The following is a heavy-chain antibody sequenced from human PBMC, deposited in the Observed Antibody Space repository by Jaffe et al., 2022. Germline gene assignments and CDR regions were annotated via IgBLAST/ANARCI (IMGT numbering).Heavy chain of an antibody. CDR3: TRDSSAVPRDY. Sequence: EVQLVESGGGLVQPGGSLRLSCAASGFIFSNYNMNWVRQTPGKGLEWVAHISSSGTSIYYADSVKGRFTISRDNAENSLHLQMNSLRDDDTGLYYCTRDSSAVPRDYWGQGTLVTVSS. D-gene: IGHD3-22*01. J-gene: IGHJ4*02. V-gene: IGHV3-48*02. CDR1: GFIFSNYN. CDR2: ISSSGTSI.